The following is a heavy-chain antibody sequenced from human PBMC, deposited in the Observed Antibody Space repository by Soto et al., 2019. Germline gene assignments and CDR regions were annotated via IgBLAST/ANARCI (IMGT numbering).Heavy chain of an antibody. J-gene: IGHJ6*03. Sequence: PSQTLSLTCAISGDSVSSNSAAWNWIRQSPSRGLEWLGRTYYRSKWYNDYAVSVKSRITINPDTSKNQFSLQLNSVTPEDTAVYYCARVLGLVPAAMNLEDYYYYLEVWXKGTTVTVSS. D-gene: IGHD2-2*01. CDR2: TYYRSKWYN. V-gene: IGHV6-1*01. CDR3: ARVLGLVPAAMNLEDYYYYLEV. CDR1: GDSVSSNSAA.